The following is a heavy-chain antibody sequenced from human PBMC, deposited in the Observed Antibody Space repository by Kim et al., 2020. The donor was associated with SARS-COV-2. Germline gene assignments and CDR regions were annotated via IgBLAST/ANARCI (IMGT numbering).Heavy chain of an antibody. D-gene: IGHD6-19*01. CDR3: ARASSAVAGTGDY. Sequence: YAQKLQGRVTMTTDTSTSTAYMELRSLRSDDTAVYYCARASSAVAGTGDYWGQGTLVTVSS. V-gene: IGHV1-18*01. J-gene: IGHJ4*02.